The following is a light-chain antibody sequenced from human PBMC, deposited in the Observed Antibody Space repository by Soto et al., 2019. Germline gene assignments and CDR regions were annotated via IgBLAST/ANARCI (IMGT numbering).Light chain of an antibody. Sequence: ETVLTQSPGTLSLSPGERATLSCRASQSVAKSYLAWYQHKPGHGPRLLISGASSRATGIPDRFSGSGSGTDFTLTISRLEPEDFAVYYCLKYASKPLTFGGGTKVEIK. CDR1: QSVAKSY. V-gene: IGKV3-20*01. J-gene: IGKJ4*01. CDR3: LKYASKPLT. CDR2: GAS.